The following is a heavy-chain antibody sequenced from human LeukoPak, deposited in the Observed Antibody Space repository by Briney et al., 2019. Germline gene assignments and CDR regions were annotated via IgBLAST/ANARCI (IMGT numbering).Heavy chain of an antibody. CDR2: MNPNSGVT. J-gene: IGHJ1*01. Sequence: AAVKVSSKTSGYTFTGYYIHWVRQAPGPGLEWIGWMNPNSGVTNYEQKFQDRVTMTRDTSISTAYMDLSRLRSDDTAIYTCARAFGGSGNYYSVIWDVWGQGTLVTVSS. D-gene: IGHD3-10*01. V-gene: IGHV1-2*02. CDR1: GYTFTGYY. CDR3: ARAFGGSGNYYSVIWDV.